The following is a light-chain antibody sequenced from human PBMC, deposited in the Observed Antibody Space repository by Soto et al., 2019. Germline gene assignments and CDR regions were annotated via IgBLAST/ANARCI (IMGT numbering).Light chain of an antibody. Sequence: QSALTQPPSASGTPGQRVTISCSGSSSNIGSHTVNWFQQLPGTAPKLLIYSNDQRPSGVPDLFSGSKSGTSASLAISGLQSEDDGDYYCAAWDDRLNGYYVFGTGTKVTVL. V-gene: IGLV1-44*01. CDR3: AAWDDRLNGYYV. CDR1: SSNIGSHT. J-gene: IGLJ1*01. CDR2: SND.